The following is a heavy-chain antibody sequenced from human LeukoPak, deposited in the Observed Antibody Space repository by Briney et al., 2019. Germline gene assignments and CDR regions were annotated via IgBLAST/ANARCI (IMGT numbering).Heavy chain of an antibody. V-gene: IGHV3-7*01. CDR1: GFTFSDFW. Sequence: SGGSLRLSCAGSGFTFSDFWMTWVRQTPGKGLEWVANIKQDGSEKYYVDSVKGRFTISRDNSKNTLYLQMNSLRAEDTAVYYCAKDSTHCSSTSCYGGTPGYWGQGTLVTVSS. J-gene: IGHJ4*02. CDR3: AKDSTHCSSTSCYGGTPGY. D-gene: IGHD2-2*01. CDR2: IKQDGSEK.